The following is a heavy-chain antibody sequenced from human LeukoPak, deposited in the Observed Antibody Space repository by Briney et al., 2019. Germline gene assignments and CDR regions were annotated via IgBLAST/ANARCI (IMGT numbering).Heavy chain of an antibody. CDR1: TSY. CDR2: IGSYAGDT. CDR3: ARDFWNFDYSRRYYRDFDS. J-gene: IGHJ5*01. D-gene: IGHD3-22*01. Sequence: ASVKVSRKATSYISWVRQAPGQGLEWMGWIGSYAGDTYYAQKFQGRVTVTTDTSSSTAYMELRSLRSDDTAVYYCARDFWNFDYSRRYYRDFDSLGQGTLGNGSS. V-gene: IGHV1-18*01.